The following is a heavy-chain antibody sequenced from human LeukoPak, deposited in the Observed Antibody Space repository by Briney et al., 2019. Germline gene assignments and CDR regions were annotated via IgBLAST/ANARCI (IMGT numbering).Heavy chain of an antibody. D-gene: IGHD4-11*01. J-gene: IGHJ4*02. CDR3: TRGTPTTRDFDY. CDR2: ISSGSSYI. Sequence: GGSLRLSCAASGFTFRTYNMNWVRQAPGKGLEWVSSISSGSSYIYYSDSVQGRFTISRDNAKNSLYLQVNSLRAEDTAVYYCTRGTPTTRDFDYWGQGTLVTVSS. V-gene: IGHV3-21*01. CDR1: GFTFRTYN.